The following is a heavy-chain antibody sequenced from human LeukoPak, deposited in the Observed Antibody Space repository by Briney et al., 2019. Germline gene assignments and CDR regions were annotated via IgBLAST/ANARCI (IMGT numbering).Heavy chain of an antibody. Sequence: ASVKVSCKASGGTFSSYAISWVRQAPGQGLEWMGWINPNSGGTNYAQKFQGRVTMTRDTSISTAYMELSRLRSDDTAVYYCARSYYDLLATFDYWGQGTLVTVSS. CDR2: INPNSGGT. D-gene: IGHD3-22*01. CDR3: ARSYYDLLATFDY. J-gene: IGHJ4*02. V-gene: IGHV1-2*02. CDR1: GGTFSSYA.